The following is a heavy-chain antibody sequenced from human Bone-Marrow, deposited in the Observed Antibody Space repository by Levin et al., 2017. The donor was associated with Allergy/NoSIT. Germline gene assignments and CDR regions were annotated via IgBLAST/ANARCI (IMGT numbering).Heavy chain of an antibody. CDR1: GFTFRNYW. D-gene: IGHD3-9*01. CDR2: IIPDGSAT. J-gene: IGHJ4*02. CDR3: ATFEVGAD. Sequence: GESLKISCEASGFTFRNYWMSWVRQAPGRGLEWVAEIIPDGSATYYEGSVEGRFTISRDNAKDSVYLQMNSLRTEDTAVYFCATFEVGADWGQGTLVTVSS. V-gene: IGHV3-7*02.